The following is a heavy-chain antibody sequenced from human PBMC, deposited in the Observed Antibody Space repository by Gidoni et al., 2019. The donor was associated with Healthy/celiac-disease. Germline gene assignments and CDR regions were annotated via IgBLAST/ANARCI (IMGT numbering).Heavy chain of an antibody. J-gene: IGHJ5*02. Sequence: QVQLVQSGAEVKKPGASVKVSCKASGYTFTSYAMHWVRQAPGQRLEWMGWINAGNGNTKYSQKFQGRVTITRDTSASTAYMELSSLRSEDTAVYYCARGIAAAGWEFDPWGQGTLVTVSS. CDR2: INAGNGNT. V-gene: IGHV1-3*01. D-gene: IGHD6-13*01. CDR3: ARGIAAAGWEFDP. CDR1: GYTFTSYA.